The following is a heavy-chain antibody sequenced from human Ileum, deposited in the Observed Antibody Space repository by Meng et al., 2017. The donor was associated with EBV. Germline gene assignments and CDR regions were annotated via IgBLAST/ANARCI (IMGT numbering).Heavy chain of an antibody. V-gene: IGHV4-61*08. CDR1: GGSVSSGGNY. J-gene: IGHJ4*02. D-gene: IGHD6-19*01. CDR2: IYNSGST. CDR3: ARDGYSSGSD. Sequence: QVQLQGSGPGRGKPSETLSLTCRVSGGSVSSGGNYWSWIRQPPGKGLEWIGYIYNSGSTNYNPSLKSRVTISVDTSKNQFSLKLSSVTAADTAVYYCARDGYSSGSDWGQGTLVTVSS.